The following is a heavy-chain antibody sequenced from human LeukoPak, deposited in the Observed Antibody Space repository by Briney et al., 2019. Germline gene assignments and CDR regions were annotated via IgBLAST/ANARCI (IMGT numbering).Heavy chain of an antibody. CDR3: ARAASYNYNNRPYLFDS. J-gene: IGHJ4*02. D-gene: IGHD3-10*01. CDR2: IGAFGDT. CDR1: GFAFSSYD. V-gene: IGHV3-13*01. Sequence: GGSLGLFCGASGFAFSSYDMHWVRQASGKGLEWVSGIGAFGDTYYAVAVRGRFTISRDKAKNSLYLQMNSLGAGDTAVYFCARAASYNYNNRPYLFDSWGQGTLVAVSS.